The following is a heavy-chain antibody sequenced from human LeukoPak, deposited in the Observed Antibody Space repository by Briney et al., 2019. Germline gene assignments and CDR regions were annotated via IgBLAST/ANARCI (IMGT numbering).Heavy chain of an antibody. Sequence: SETLSLTCTVSGGSISSYYWSWIRQPPGKGLEWIGYIYYSGSTNYNPSLKSRVTISVDTSKNQFSLKPTSVTAADTAVYYCARSPRCSGGSCYPKGWYYYYYYYMDVWGKGTTVTISS. CDR3: ARSPRCSGGSCYPKGWYYYYYYYMDV. CDR1: GGSISSYY. CDR2: IYYSGST. V-gene: IGHV4-59*01. D-gene: IGHD2-15*01. J-gene: IGHJ6*03.